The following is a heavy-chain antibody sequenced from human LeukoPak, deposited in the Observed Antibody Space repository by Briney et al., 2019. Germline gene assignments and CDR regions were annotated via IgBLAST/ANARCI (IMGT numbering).Heavy chain of an antibody. CDR1: GGTFSSYA. J-gene: IGHJ3*02. Sequence: SVKVSCKASGGTFSSYAISWVRQAPGQGLEWMGRIIPIFGTANYAQKFQGRVTITTDESTSTAYMELSSLRSEDTAVYYCARGEVVVAATYAFDIWGQGTMVTVSS. D-gene: IGHD2-15*01. V-gene: IGHV1-69*05. CDR2: IIPIFGTA. CDR3: ARGEVVVAATYAFDI.